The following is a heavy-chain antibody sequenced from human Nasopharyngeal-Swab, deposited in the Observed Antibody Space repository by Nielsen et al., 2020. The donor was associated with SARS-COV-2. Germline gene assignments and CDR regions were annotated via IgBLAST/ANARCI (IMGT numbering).Heavy chain of an antibody. D-gene: IGHD2-15*01. V-gene: IGHV1-69*06. CDR3: AGSVVVAAWGMDV. CDR2: IIPIFGTA. J-gene: IGHJ6*02. Sequence: SVKVSCKASGGTFSSYAISWVRQAPGQGLEWRGGIIPIFGTANYAQKFQGRVTITADKSTSTAYMQLSSLRSEDTAVYYCAGSVVVAAWGMDVRGQGTTVTVSS. CDR1: GGTFSSYA.